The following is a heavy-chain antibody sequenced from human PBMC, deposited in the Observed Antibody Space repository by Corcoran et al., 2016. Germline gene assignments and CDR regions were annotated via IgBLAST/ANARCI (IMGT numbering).Heavy chain of an antibody. CDR1: GFSLSTSGMR. CDR2: IDWDDEK. Sequence: QVTLKESGPALVKPTETLTLTCTFSGFSLSTSGMRVSWIRQPPGKALEWLARIDWDDEKIYSTSLKTRLTISKETSKNKVVLSMTNMDPVYTATYYCARGRRDYYYGMDVWGQGTTVTVSS. D-gene: IGHD1-26*01. CDR3: ARGRRDYYYGMDV. V-gene: IGHV2-70*04. J-gene: IGHJ6*02.